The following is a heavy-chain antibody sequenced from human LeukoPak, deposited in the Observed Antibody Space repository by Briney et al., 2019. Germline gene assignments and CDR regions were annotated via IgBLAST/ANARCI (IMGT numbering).Heavy chain of an antibody. CDR2: IDPNSGGT. D-gene: IGHD6-19*01. V-gene: IGHV1-2*02. CDR1: GYRFTGYY. Sequence: ASVKVSCKTSGYRFTGYYIHWVRQAPGQGLEWMGWIDPNSGGTNYAQKFQGGVSLTRDTSVSTVHMDLTRLRSDDTAIYYRARETAFAVAGPLDYWGQGTLVTVSS. J-gene: IGHJ4*02. CDR3: ARETAFAVAGPLDY.